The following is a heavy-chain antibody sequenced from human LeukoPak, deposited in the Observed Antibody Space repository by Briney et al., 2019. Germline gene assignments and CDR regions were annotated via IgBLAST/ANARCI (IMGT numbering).Heavy chain of an antibody. V-gene: IGHV3-21*01. CDR1: GFTFSSYS. D-gene: IGHD3-10*01. CDR3: ARDSYTMGRGVNFGAFDI. CDR2: ISSSSSYI. J-gene: IGHJ3*02. Sequence: GGSLRLSCAASGFTFSSYSMNWVRQAPGKGLEWVSSISSSSSYIYYADSVKGRFTISRDNAKNSLYLQMNSLRAEDTAVYYCARDSYTMGRGVNFGAFDIWGQGTMVTVSS.